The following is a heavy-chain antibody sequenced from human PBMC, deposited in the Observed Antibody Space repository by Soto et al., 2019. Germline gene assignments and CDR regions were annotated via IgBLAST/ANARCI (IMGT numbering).Heavy chain of an antibody. J-gene: IGHJ5*02. CDR1: GFTFSSYS. CDR3: AREGGLLNWFAP. Sequence: EVQLVESGGGLVQPGGSLRLSCAASGFTFSSYSMNWVRQAPGKGREWVSYISSSSSTIYYADSGKGRFTISRDNAKNSLYLQMNSLRDVDTAVYYCAREGGLLNWFAPWGQGTLVTVSS. CDR2: ISSSSSTI. V-gene: IGHV3-48*02.